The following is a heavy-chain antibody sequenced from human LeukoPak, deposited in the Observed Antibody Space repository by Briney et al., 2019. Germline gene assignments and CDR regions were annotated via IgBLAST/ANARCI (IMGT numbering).Heavy chain of an antibody. V-gene: IGHV3-48*03. D-gene: IGHD3-22*01. Sequence: PGGSLRLSCTASGFTFGDYAMSWFRQAPGKGLEWVSYISSSGSTIYYADSVKGRFTISRDNAKNSLYLQMNSLRAEDTAVYYCASTNYYDSSGYWARFDYWGQGTLVTVSS. J-gene: IGHJ4*02. CDR2: ISSSGSTI. CDR3: ASTNYYDSSGYWARFDY. CDR1: GFTFGDYA.